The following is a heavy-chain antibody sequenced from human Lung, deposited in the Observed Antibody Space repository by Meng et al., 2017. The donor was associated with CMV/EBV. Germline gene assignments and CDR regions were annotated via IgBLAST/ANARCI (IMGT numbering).Heavy chain of an antibody. J-gene: IGHJ4*02. V-gene: IGHV3-23*01. CDR3: AKDRPMYYDFWSGLDY. CDR2: ISGSGGST. D-gene: IGHD3-3*01. CDR1: GFTFSSYA. Sequence: SCAASGFTFSSYAMSWVRQAPGKGLEWVSAISGSGGSTYYADSVKGRFTISRDNSKNTLYLQMNSLRAEDTAVYYCAKDRPMYYDFWSGLDYWGQGTLVTVSS.